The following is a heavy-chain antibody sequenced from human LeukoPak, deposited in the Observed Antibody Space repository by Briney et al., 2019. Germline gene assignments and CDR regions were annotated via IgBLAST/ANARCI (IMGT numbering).Heavy chain of an antibody. V-gene: IGHV1-18*01. CDR1: GYTFTSYG. CDR2: ISAYNGNT. Sequence: GASVKVSCKASGYTFTSYGISWVRQAPGQGLEWMGRISAYNGNTNYAQKLQGRVTMTTDTSTSTAYMELRSLRSDDTAVYYCAREFVVGATTDYYYYYMDVWGKGTTVTISS. J-gene: IGHJ6*03. CDR3: AREFVVGATTDYYYYYMDV. D-gene: IGHD1-26*01.